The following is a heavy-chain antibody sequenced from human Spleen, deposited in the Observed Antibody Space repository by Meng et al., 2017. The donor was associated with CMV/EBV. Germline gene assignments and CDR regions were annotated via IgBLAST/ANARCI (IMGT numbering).Heavy chain of an antibody. CDR2: INHSGST. V-gene: IGHV4-34*01. CDR3: ARYYYYYGMDV. Sequence: SETLSLTCTVSGYSINSGYYWSWIRQPPGKGLEWIGEINHSGSTNYNPSLKSRVTISVDTSKNQFSLKLSSVTAADTAVYYCARYYYYYGMDVWGQGTTVTVSS. J-gene: IGHJ6*02. CDR1: GYSINSGYY.